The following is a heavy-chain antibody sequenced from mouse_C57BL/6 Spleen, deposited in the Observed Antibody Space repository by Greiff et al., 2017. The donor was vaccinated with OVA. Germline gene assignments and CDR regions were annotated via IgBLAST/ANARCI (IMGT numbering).Heavy chain of an antibody. CDR1: GYTFTSYW. V-gene: IGHV1-69*01. J-gene: IGHJ3*01. CDR3: ARSRYYGSSQAWFAY. Sequence: QVQLQQPGAELVMPGASVKLSCKASGYTFTSYWMHWVKQRPGQGLEWIGEIDPSDSYTNYNQKFKGKSTLTVDKSSSTAYMQLSSLTSEDSAVYYCARSRYYGSSQAWFAYWGQGTLVTVSA. CDR2: IDPSDSYT. D-gene: IGHD1-1*01.